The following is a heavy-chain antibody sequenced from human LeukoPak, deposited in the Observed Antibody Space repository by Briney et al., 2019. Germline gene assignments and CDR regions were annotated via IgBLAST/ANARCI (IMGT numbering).Heavy chain of an antibody. D-gene: IGHD1-26*01. V-gene: IGHV3-30*18. CDR2: ISYDGSNK. CDR1: GFTFSSYA. J-gene: IGHJ4*02. CDR3: AKTGGGATDY. Sequence: PGGSLRLSCAASGFTFSSYAMHWVRQAPGKGLEWVAVISYDGSNKYYADSVKGRFTISRDNSKNTLYLQMNSLRAEDTAVYYCAKTGGGATDYWGQGTLVTVSS.